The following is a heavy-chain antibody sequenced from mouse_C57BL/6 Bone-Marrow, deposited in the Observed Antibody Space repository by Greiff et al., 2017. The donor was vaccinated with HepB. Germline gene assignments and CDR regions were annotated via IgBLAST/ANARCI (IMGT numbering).Heavy chain of an antibody. CDR1: GYTFTDYN. CDR2: INPNNGGT. V-gene: IGHV1-22*01. CDR3: ARLRRAWFAY. Sequence: EVKLVESGPELVKPGASVKMSCKASGYTFTDYNMHWVKQSHGKSLEWIGYINPNNGGTSYNQKFKGKATLTVNKSSSTAYMELRSLTSEDSAVYYCARLRRAWFAYWGQGTLVTVSA. J-gene: IGHJ3*01. D-gene: IGHD2-12*01.